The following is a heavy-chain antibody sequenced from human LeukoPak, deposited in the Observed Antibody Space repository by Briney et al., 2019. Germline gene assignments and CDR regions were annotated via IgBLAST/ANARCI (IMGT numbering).Heavy chain of an antibody. CDR3: ARAYSSSWYRYYYYYGMDV. J-gene: IGHJ6*02. D-gene: IGHD6-13*01. CDR1: GGSISSYY. Sequence: SETLSLTCTVSGGSISSYYWSWLRQPPGKGLEWIGYIYYSESTNYNPPLKSRVTISVDTSKNQFSLKLSSVTAADTAVYYCARAYSSSWYRYYYYYGMDVWGQGTTVTVSS. CDR2: IYYSEST. V-gene: IGHV4-59*01.